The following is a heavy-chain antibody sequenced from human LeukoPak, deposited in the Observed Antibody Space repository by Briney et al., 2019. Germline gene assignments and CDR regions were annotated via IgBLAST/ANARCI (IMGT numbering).Heavy chain of an antibody. CDR2: ISGSGGST. CDR3: AKESTPFTRYYDYVWGSYRYANLDY. CDR1: GFTFSSYA. D-gene: IGHD3-16*02. V-gene: IGHV3-23*01. Sequence: GGSLRLSCAASGFTFSSYAMSWVRQAPGKGLEWVSAISGSGGSTYYADSVKGRVTSSRDNYKNTLYLQMNRLRAQATAVYYCAKESTPFTRYYDYVWGSYRYANLDYWGQGTLVTVSS. J-gene: IGHJ4*02.